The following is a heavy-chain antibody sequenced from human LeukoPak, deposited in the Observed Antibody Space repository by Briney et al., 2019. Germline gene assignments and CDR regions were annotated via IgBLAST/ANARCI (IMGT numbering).Heavy chain of an antibody. CDR3: ARAPYYYDSSGYYYLGFDP. D-gene: IGHD3-22*01. Sequence: PGGTLRLSCTASGFTFSNYGMTWVRQAPGKGLEWVSSISDNGGSTHYADSVKGRFTISRDNSKNTLFLQMNSLRVEDTAVYYCARAPYYYDSSGYYYLGFDPWGQGTLVTVSS. CDR1: GFTFSNYG. J-gene: IGHJ5*02. CDR2: ISDNGGST. V-gene: IGHV3-23*01.